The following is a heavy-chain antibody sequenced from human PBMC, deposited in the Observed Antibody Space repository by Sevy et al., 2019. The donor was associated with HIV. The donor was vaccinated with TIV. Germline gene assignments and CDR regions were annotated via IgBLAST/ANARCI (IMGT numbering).Heavy chain of an antibody. D-gene: IGHD6-13*01. Sequence: ASVKVSCKASGYTFTSYGISWVRQAPGQGLEWMGWISAYNGNTNYAQKLQGRVTMTTDTSTRTAYMELRSLRSDDTAVYYCARDSIAAGTTTIVRYYYGMDVWGQRTTVTVSS. V-gene: IGHV1-18*01. CDR3: ARDSIAAGTTTIVRYYYGMDV. J-gene: IGHJ6*02. CDR2: ISAYNGNT. CDR1: GYTFTSYG.